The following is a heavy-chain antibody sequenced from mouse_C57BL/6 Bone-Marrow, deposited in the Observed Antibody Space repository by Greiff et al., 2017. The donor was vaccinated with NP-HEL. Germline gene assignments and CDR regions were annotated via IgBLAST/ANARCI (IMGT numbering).Heavy chain of an antibody. CDR2: ISSGSSTI. D-gene: IGHD2-2*01. Sequence: DVQLVESGGGLVKPGGSLKLSCAASGFTFSDYGMHWVRQAPEKGLEWVAYISSGSSTIYYADTVKGRFTISRDNAKNTLFLQMTSLRSEDTAMYYCATYGYDGEAFAYWGQGTLVTVSA. V-gene: IGHV5-17*01. J-gene: IGHJ3*01. CDR3: ATYGYDGEAFAY. CDR1: GFTFSDYG.